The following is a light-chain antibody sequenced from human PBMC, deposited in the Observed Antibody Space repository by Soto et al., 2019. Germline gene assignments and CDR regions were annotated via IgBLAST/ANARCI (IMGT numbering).Light chain of an antibody. CDR3: QQYNNWPLT. Sequence: EVVMTQSPATLSVSPGERATLSCRASQSVNSNLAWYQQKPGQAPRLLIYGASTWATGIPARFSGSGSGTEFTLTISSLQSEDFAVYYCQQYNNWPLTFGQGTKV. V-gene: IGKV3-15*01. J-gene: IGKJ1*01. CDR2: GAS. CDR1: QSVNSN.